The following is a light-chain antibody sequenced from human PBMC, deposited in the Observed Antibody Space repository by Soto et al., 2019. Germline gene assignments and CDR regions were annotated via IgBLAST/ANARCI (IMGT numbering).Light chain of an antibody. CDR3: CSYAGSYILI. CDR1: SSDVGGYNY. Sequence: QTVVTQPRSVSGSPGQSVTISCTGTSSDVGGYNYVSWYQQHPGKVPKLMIFDVSKRPSGVPDRISGSKSGNTASLTISGLQAEDEADYHCCSYAGSYILIFGGGTKVTVL. J-gene: IGLJ2*01. V-gene: IGLV2-11*01. CDR2: DVS.